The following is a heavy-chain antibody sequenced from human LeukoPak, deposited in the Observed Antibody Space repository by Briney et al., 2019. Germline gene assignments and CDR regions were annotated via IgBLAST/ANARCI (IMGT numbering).Heavy chain of an antibody. J-gene: IGHJ3*02. D-gene: IGHD1-26*01. Sequence: GGSLRLSCAASRYTLRSYEMISVPAALEKGVESVSYISSSGSTIYYADPVKGRFTISRDNAKISLYLQMNSLRAEDTAVYYCARIEWELLDYAFDIWGQGTMVTVSS. CDR3: ARIEWELLDYAFDI. CDR1: RYTLRSYE. V-gene: IGHV3-48*03. CDR2: ISSSGSTI.